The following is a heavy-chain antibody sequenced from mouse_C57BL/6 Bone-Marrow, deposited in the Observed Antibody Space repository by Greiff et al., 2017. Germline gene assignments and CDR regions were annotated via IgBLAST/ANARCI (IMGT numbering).Heavy chain of an antibody. CDR2: ISDGGSYT. V-gene: IGHV5-4*01. CDR3: AIDYYPFAD. CDR1: GFTFSSYA. Sequence: DVKLVESGGGLVKPGGSLKLSCAASGFTFSSYAMSWVRQTPEKRLEWVATISDGGSYTYYPDNVKGRFTISRDNAKNNLYLQLNHLKSEDTAMVYCAIDYYPFADWGQGTLVTVSA. D-gene: IGHD1-1*01. J-gene: IGHJ3*01.